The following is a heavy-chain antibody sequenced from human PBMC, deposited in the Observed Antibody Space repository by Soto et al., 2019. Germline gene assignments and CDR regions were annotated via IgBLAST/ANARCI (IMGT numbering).Heavy chain of an antibody. J-gene: IGHJ5*02. CDR1: GGSISSGGYY. CDR3: ARNWFDP. V-gene: IGHV4-31*03. CDR2: IYYSGST. Sequence: PSETLSLTCTVSGGSISSGGYYWSWIRQHPGKGLEWIGYIYYSGSTNYNPSLKSRVTISVDKSKNHFSLNLNSVTAADTAVYYCARNWFDPWGQGTLVTVSS.